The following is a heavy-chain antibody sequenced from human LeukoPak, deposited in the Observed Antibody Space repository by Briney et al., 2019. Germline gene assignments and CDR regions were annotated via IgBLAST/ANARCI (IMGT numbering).Heavy chain of an antibody. CDR1: GFTFHKYW. J-gene: IGHJ6*02. CDR2: IKQDGSEK. D-gene: IGHD3-10*01. V-gene: IGHV3-7*03. Sequence: GGSLRLSCVASGFTFHKYWMVWVRQAPGKGLEWVANIKQDGSEKYYVDPVKGRFTISRDNAKNSLYLQMNSLRAEDTALYYCAKDSYFYYGSGSYWHGMDVWGQGTTVTVSS. CDR3: AKDSYFYYGSGSYWHGMDV.